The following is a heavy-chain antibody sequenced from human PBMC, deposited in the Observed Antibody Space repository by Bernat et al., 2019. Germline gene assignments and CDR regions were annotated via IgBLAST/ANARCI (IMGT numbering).Heavy chain of an antibody. V-gene: IGHV4-39*01. J-gene: IGHJ5*02. Sequence: QLQLQESGPGLVKPSETLSLTCTVSGGSISSSSYYWGWIRQPPGKGLEWIGSIYYSGSTYYNPSLKSRVTISVDTSKNQFSLKLSSVTAADTAVYYGARTRRGPWRKGFGFDPWGQGTLVTVSS. D-gene: IGHD3-3*01. CDR3: ARTRRGPWRKGFGFDP. CDR2: IYYSGST. CDR1: GGSISSSSYY.